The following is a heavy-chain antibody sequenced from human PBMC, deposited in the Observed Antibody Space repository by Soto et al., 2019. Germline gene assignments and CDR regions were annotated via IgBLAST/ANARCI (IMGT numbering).Heavy chain of an antibody. Sequence: PGGSLRLSCVASGFTFSSYSMNWVRQAPGKGLEWVSSITGSSSYVYYADSVRGRFTISRDNAKNSLYLQMNSLRAEDTAVYYCAKDPNYDFWSGYSGSGWFDPCGQGTLVTVSS. CDR3: AKDPNYDFWSGYSGSGWFDP. V-gene: IGHV3-21*01. CDR1: GFTFSSYS. D-gene: IGHD3-3*01. J-gene: IGHJ5*02. CDR2: ITGSSSYV.